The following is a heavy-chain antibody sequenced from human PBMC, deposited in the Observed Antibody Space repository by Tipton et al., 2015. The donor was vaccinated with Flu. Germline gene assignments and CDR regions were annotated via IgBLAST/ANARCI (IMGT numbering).Heavy chain of an antibody. V-gene: IGHV4-4*07. Sequence: TLSLTCSVSGASISTDYWSWIRQPAGKGLEWIGRVYNSVTTNYNPSLKSRVTMTVDTSKNQFSLKLTSVTAADTAVYYCVRSRSPSDGSGYWGHGTLVIVSS. CDR1: GASISTDY. CDR3: VRSRSPSDGSGY. D-gene: IGHD2-15*01. CDR2: VYNSVTT. J-gene: IGHJ4*01.